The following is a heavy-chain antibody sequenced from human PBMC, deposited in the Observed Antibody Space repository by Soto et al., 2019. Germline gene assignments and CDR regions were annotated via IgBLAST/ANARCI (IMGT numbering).Heavy chain of an antibody. V-gene: IGHV3-7*01. CDR1: GFTFSSYW. D-gene: IGHD4-17*01. CDR3: ARVAYGDLYYYYYYYMDV. J-gene: IGHJ6*03. CDR2: IKQDGSEK. Sequence: PGGSLRLSCAASGFTFSSYWMSWVRQAPGKGLEWVANIKQDGSEKYYVDSVKGRFTISRDNAKNSLYLQMNSLRAEDTAVYYCARVAYGDLYYYYYYYMDVWGKGTTVTVSS.